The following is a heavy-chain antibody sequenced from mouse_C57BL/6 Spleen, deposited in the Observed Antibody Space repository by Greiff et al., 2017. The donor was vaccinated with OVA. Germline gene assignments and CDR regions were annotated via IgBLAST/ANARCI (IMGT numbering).Heavy chain of an antibody. CDR2: IYPGSGNT. V-gene: IGHV1-76*01. J-gene: IGHJ3*01. CDR1: GYTFTDYY. Sequence: VQLVESGAELVRPGASVKLSCKASGYTFTDYYINWVKQRPGQGLEWIARIYPGSGNTYYNEKFKGKATLTAEKSSSTAYMQLSSLTSEYSAVYVCASGGFAYWGQGTLVTVSA. CDR3: ASGGFAY.